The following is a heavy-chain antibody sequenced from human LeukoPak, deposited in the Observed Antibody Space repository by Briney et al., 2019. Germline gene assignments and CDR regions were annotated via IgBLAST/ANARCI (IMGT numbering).Heavy chain of an antibody. CDR1: GGSISSYY. V-gene: IGHV4-59*08. Sequence: SETLSLTCTVSGGSISSYYWSWIRQPPGKELEWMGYLYYSVSTNYNPSLKSRVTMSLDTSKNLFSLNLSSVTAADTAVYYCARHPNGAYCGGDCFRFDFWGQGTLVAVSS. J-gene: IGHJ4*02. D-gene: IGHD2-21*02. CDR2: LYYSVST. CDR3: ARHPNGAYCGGDCFRFDF.